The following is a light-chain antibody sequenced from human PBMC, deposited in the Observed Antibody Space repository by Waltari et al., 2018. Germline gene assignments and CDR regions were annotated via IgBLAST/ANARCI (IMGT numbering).Light chain of an antibody. V-gene: IGKV3-20*01. CDR3: QQYGNSPFT. CDR1: QSVTSNS. CDR2: AAS. J-gene: IGKJ3*01. Sequence: EMVLTQSPGTLSLSPGERATLACRASQSVTSNSLAWYQQKPGQTPRLLIYAASRRATGIPDRFSGSGSGTDFTLTINRLEPEDFAVYYCQQYGNSPFTFGPGTKVDIK.